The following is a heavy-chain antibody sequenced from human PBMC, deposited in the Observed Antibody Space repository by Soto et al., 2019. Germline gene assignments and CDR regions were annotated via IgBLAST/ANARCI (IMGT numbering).Heavy chain of an antibody. CDR3: ARDRYSSGWYYYYGMDV. Sequence: GGSLRLSCAASGFTFSSYAMHWVRQAPGKGLEWVAVISYDGSNKYYADSVKGRFTISRDNSKNTLYLQMNSLGAEDTAVYYCARDRYSSGWYYYYGMDVWGQGTTVTVSS. V-gene: IGHV3-30-3*01. J-gene: IGHJ6*02. CDR2: ISYDGSNK. CDR1: GFTFSSYA. D-gene: IGHD6-19*01.